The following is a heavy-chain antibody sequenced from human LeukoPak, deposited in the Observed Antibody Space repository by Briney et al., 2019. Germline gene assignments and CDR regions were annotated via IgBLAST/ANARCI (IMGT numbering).Heavy chain of an antibody. CDR1: GYTVTNYG. CDR2: ISAYNGNT. J-gene: IGHJ4*02. V-gene: IGHV1-18*01. Sequence: GASVKVSCKASGYTVTNYGISWVRRAPGQGPEWMGWISAYNGNTNYAQKFQDRVTMTSDTSTNTAYMELRSLRSDDTAVYYCARVALAEGDYWGQGTLVTVSS. CDR3: ARVALAEGDY.